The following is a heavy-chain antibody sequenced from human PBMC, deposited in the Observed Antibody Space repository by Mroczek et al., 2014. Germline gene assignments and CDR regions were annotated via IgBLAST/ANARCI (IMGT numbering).Heavy chain of an antibody. D-gene: IGHD1-7*01. Sequence: QVQLQESGPGLVKPSETLSLTCTVSGGSISSYYWSWIRQPPGKGLEWIGYIYYSGSTNYNPSLKSRVTISVDTSKNQFSLKLSSVTAADTAVYYCARNYQIDPYYFDYWGQGTLVTVSS. V-gene: IGHV4-59*01. CDR2: IYYSGST. CDR1: GGSISSYY. J-gene: IGHJ4*02. CDR3: ARNYQIDPYYFDY.